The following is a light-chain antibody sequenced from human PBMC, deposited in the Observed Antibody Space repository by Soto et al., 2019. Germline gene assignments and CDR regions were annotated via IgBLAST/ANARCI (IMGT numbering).Light chain of an antibody. CDR3: QQLNTYPYT. J-gene: IGKJ2*01. V-gene: IGKV1-9*01. CDR1: QGISTY. Sequence: IQLTQSPSSLSASVGDRVTIACRASQGISTYLAWYQQKPGKAPNLLIYVASTLHTGVPSRFSGSGSGTHFTLTINSLQPEASATYYCQQLNTYPYTFGQGTKLEVK. CDR2: VAS.